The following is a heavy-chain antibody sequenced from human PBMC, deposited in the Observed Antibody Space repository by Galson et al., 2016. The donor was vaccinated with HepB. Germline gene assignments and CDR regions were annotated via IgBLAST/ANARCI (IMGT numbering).Heavy chain of an antibody. CDR2: IKNKADGGTI. Sequence: SLRLSCAASGFTFAYAWMNWVRQAPGKGLEWVGRIKNKADGGTIDYAAPVKGRFTISRDDSKNTLYLQMNSLEIEDTAIYYCTKVLAYYQYDMDVWGTGSTVTVSS. V-gene: IGHV3-15*01. J-gene: IGHJ6*03. CDR1: GFTFAYAW. CDR3: TKVLAYYQYDMDV. D-gene: IGHD4/OR15-4a*01.